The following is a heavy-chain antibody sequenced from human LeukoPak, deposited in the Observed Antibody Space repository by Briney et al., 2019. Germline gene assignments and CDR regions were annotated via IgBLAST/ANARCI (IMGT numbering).Heavy chain of an antibody. CDR2: IYTSGTT. J-gene: IGHJ6*03. Sequence: PETLSLTCIVSGGXTINYFRSWIRQPAGRGLEWIGHIYTSGTTHYNPSLKNGVTISLDTSKSQFSLHLDSVTAPAPAVFYFGGAGGSGSGAYTLLQWREEILVSVLWESACGK. V-gene: IGHV4-4*07. D-gene: IGHD3-10*01. CDR3: GGAGGSGSGAYTLLQWREEILVSVLWESA. CDR1: GGXTINYF.